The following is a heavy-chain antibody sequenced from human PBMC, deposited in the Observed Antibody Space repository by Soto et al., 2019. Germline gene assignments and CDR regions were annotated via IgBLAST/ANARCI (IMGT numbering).Heavy chain of an antibody. V-gene: IGHV1-18*04. CDR2: ISAYNGNT. CDR3: ARAIAAAGTVGPPYFDY. Sequence: ASVKVSCKASGYTFTSYGISWVRQAPGQGLEWMGWISAYNGNTNSAQKLQGRVTMTTDTSTSTAYMELRSLRSDDTAVYYCARAIAAAGTVGPPYFDYWGQGTLVTVSS. D-gene: IGHD6-13*01. CDR1: GYTFTSYG. J-gene: IGHJ4*02.